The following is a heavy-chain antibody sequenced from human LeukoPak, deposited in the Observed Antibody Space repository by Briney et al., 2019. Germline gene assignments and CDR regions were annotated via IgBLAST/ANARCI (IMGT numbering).Heavy chain of an antibody. J-gene: IGHJ6*02. D-gene: IGHD6-19*01. CDR1: GGSISSYY. Sequence: SETLSLTCTVSGGSISSYYWSWIRQPPGKGLEWIGYIYYSGSTNYNPSLKSRVTISVDTSKNQFSLKLSSVTAADTAVYYCARGQRDSSGWSRYYYYYYGMDVWGQGTTVTVSS. V-gene: IGHV4-59*12. CDR2: IYYSGST. CDR3: ARGQRDSSGWSRYYYYYYGMDV.